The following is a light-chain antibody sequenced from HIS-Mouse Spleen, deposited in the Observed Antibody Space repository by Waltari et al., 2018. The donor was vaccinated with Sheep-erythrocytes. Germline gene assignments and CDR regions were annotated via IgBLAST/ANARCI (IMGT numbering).Light chain of an antibody. V-gene: IGLV2-11*01. J-gene: IGLJ1*01. Sequence: QSALTHPRSVSGSPGQSVTISCTGTSSDVGGYNYVPWYQQHPGKAPKLMIYDVSKRPSGVPDRFSGSKSGNTASLTISGLQAEDEADYYCCSYAGSYNHVFATGTKVTVL. CDR3: CSYAGSYNHV. CDR1: SSDVGGYNY. CDR2: DVS.